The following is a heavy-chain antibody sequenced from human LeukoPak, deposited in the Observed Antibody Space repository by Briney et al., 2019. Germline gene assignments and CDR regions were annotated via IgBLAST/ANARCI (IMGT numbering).Heavy chain of an antibody. D-gene: IGHD3-10*01. CDR3: ARAVLVRGVVIDY. Sequence: GGSLRLSCAASGFTFSDYSMNWVRQAPGKGLEWLSYISSSSSSIYYADSVKGRLTISRDNAKNSLYLQMNSLRDEDTAVYYCARAVLVRGVVIDYWGQGTLVAVSS. CDR2: ISSSSSSI. CDR1: GFTFSDYS. V-gene: IGHV3-48*02. J-gene: IGHJ4*02.